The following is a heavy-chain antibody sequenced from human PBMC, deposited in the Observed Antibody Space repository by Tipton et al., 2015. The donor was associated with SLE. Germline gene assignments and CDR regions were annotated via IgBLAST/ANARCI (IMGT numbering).Heavy chain of an antibody. J-gene: IGHJ3*02. CDR2: IYYSGST. V-gene: IGHV4-59*01. D-gene: IGHD1-26*01. CDR1: GGSISNYY. CDR3: ATPYGWHGGSYVRDDAFDI. Sequence: LRLSCTVSGGSISNYYWSWIRQPPGKGLEWTGYIYYSGSTNYNPSLKSRVTISVNTSKNQFSLKLSSVTAADTAVHYCATPYGWHGGSYVRDDAFDIWGQGTLVTVSS.